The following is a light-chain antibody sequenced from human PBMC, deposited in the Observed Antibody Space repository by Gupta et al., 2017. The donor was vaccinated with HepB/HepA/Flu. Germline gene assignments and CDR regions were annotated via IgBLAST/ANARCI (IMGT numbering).Light chain of an antibody. CDR1: QSVISDY. Sequence: PGEGATLSCKASQSVISDYVAWYQQKPGQAPRLLVYGASRRATDIPDRFSGSGYGTEFTLTIRRREPEDFAIYYCQQEGSSPFTFGQGTXLEIK. V-gene: IGKV3-20*01. CDR3: QQEGSSPFT. J-gene: IGKJ5*01. CDR2: GAS.